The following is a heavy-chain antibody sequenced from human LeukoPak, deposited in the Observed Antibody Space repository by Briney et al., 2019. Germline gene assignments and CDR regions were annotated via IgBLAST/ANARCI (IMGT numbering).Heavy chain of an antibody. V-gene: IGHV3-9*01. Sequence: GGSLRLSCAASGFTFDDYAMHWVRQTPGKGLEWVSAINWNSVTIAYADSVKGRFAISRDNAKNSLYLQMNSLRTEDTALYYCARAKGASIVGATNWFDPWGQGTLVTVSS. J-gene: IGHJ5*02. D-gene: IGHD1-26*01. CDR2: INWNSVTI. CDR3: ARAKGASIVGATNWFDP. CDR1: GFTFDDYA.